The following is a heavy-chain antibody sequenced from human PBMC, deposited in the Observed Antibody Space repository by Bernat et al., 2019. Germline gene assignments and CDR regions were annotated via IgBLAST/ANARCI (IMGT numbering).Heavy chain of an antibody. CDR3: ARDPPARSGSYLDY. J-gene: IGHJ4*02. D-gene: IGHD3-10*01. V-gene: IGHV3-30-3*01. Sequence: QVQLVESGGGVVQPGRSLRLSCAASGFTFSSYAMHWVRQAPGKGLEWVAVISYDGSNKYYADPVKGRFTISRDNSKNTLYLQMNSLRAEDTAVYYCARDPPARSGSYLDYWGQGTLVTVSS. CDR1: GFTFSSYA. CDR2: ISYDGSNK.